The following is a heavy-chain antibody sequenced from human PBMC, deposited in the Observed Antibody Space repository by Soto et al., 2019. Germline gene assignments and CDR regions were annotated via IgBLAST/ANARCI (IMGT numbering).Heavy chain of an antibody. CDR1: GFSFSRYT. D-gene: IGHD3-22*01. J-gene: IGHJ3*02. Sequence: PGESLKISCVGSGFSFSRYTVGWVRQVPGKGLEWMGVIHPGDSDTRYSPSFQGQVTISADKSISTAYLQWSSLKASDTAMYYCASLSVYYDGPGGAFDIWGQGTMVTVSS. CDR2: IHPGDSDT. V-gene: IGHV5-51*01. CDR3: ASLSVYYDGPGGAFDI.